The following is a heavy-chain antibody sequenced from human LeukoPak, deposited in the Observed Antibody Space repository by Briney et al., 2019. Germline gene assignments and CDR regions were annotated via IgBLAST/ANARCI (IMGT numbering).Heavy chain of an antibody. Sequence: PGGSLRLSCTASGFTFGDYAMSWVRQAPRKGLEWVGFIRSKAYGGTTEYAASVKGRFTISRDDSKSIAYLQMNRLKTEDTAVYYCTSDTVTTSSLFWGQGTLVTVSS. CDR2: IRSKAYGGTT. J-gene: IGHJ4*02. CDR3: TSDTVTTSSLF. CDR1: GFTFGDYA. D-gene: IGHD4-17*01. V-gene: IGHV3-49*04.